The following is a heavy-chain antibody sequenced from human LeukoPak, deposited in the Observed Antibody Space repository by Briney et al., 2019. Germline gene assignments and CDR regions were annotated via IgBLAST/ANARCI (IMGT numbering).Heavy chain of an antibody. D-gene: IGHD5-18*01. J-gene: IGHJ4*02. CDR2: IYSDGST. CDR1: GFDVSRYY. CDR3: MDTAVG. V-gene: IGHV3-53*05. Sequence: PGGSLRLSCAASGFDVSRYYMTWVRQPPGKGLEWVSVIYSDGSTYYADSVKGRFTISRDKSKNTVYLQMNRLRVEDTAVYSCMDTAVGWGQGTLVTVSS.